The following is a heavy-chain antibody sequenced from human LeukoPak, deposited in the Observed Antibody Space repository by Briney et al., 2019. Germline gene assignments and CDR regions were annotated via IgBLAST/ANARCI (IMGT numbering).Heavy chain of an antibody. Sequence: GGSLRLSCVASGFSFDNYAMNWVRQAPGKGLEWVSLIIGSSGSTFYADSVKGRFTISRDKSKNTLYLQMNSLRAEDTAVYYCAKGAYDYIEIAYFDYWGQESLVTVSS. CDR2: IIGSSGST. CDR1: GFSFDNYA. D-gene: IGHD5-12*01. V-gene: IGHV3-23*01. CDR3: AKGAYDYIEIAYFDY. J-gene: IGHJ4*02.